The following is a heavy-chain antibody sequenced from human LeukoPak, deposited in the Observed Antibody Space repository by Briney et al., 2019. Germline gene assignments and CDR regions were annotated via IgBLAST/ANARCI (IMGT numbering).Heavy chain of an antibody. CDR1: GFSFSTYA. CDR2: ISGTGDST. D-gene: IGHD3-16*01. Sequence: GGSLRLSCVGSGFSFSTYAMSWVRQAPGKGLEWVSAISGTGDSTYYIDAVKGRFTISRDNSENTLYLQMNSLRAEDTAVYYCAKVGDYSDYWGQGALVTVSS. CDR3: AKVGDYSDY. V-gene: IGHV3-23*01. J-gene: IGHJ4*02.